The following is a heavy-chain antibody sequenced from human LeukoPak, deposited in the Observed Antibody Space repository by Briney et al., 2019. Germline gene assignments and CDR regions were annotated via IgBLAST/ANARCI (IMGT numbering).Heavy chain of an antibody. CDR1: GFTFSSYA. V-gene: IGHV3-23*01. D-gene: IGHD6-19*01. Sequence: PGGSLRLSCAASGFTFSSYAMGWVRQAPGKGLEWVSVISGSGANTYYADSVKGRFTISRDNSKNTLYLQMISLRAEDTAVYYCAMVRGSTAVAGPFDYWGQGTLVTVSS. CDR2: ISGSGANT. J-gene: IGHJ4*02. CDR3: AMVRGSTAVAGPFDY.